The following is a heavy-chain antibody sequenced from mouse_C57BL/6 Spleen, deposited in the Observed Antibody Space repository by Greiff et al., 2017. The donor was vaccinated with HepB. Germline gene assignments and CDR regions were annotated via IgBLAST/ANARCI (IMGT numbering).Heavy chain of an antibody. D-gene: IGHD2-14*01. CDR3: ARSRWGTHFDY. CDR2: IYPGDGDT. CDR1: GYAFSSSW. J-gene: IGHJ2*01. V-gene: IGHV1-82*01. Sequence: QVQLQQSGPELVKPGASVKISCKASGYAFSSSWMNWVEQRPGKGLEWIGRIYPGDGDTNYNGKFKGKATLTADTSSSTAYMQLSSLTSEDSAVYFCARSRWGTHFDYWGQGTTLTVSS.